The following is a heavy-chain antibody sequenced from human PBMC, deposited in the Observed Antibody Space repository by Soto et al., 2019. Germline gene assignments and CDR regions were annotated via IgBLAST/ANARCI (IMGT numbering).Heavy chain of an antibody. CDR1: GFTFSSYW. V-gene: IGHV3-74*01. CDR3: ARDLAITYYYDSSGYTTPDY. Sequence: GGSLRLSCAASGFTFSSYWMHWVRQAPGKGLVWVSRINSDGSSTSYADSVKGRFTISRDNAKNTLYLQMNSLRAEDTAVYYCARDLAITYYYDSSGYTTPDYWGQGTLVTVSS. CDR2: INSDGSST. J-gene: IGHJ4*02. D-gene: IGHD3-22*01.